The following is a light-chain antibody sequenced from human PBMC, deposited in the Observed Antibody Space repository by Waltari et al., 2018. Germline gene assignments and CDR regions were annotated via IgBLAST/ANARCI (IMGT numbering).Light chain of an antibody. V-gene: IGKV3-11*01. J-gene: IGKJ3*01. CDR3: QQRSNWPSGT. CDR2: ESS. Sequence: EIVLTQSPATLSLSPGERATLPCRASQSVSSYLAWYQQKPGQAPRLLISESSNRATGIPARFSGSGSGTDFTLTISSLEPEDFAVYYCQQRSNWPSGTFGPGTKVDIK. CDR1: QSVSSY.